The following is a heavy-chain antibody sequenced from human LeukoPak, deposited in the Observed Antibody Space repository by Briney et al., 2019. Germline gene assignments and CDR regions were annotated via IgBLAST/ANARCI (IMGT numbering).Heavy chain of an antibody. D-gene: IGHD4-17*01. J-gene: IGHJ3*01. CDR2: ISAYSGNT. CDR3: ARDRTTVSGPVHF. Sequence: ASVNLSCTSSGSTFTSNSINWGRQAPGQGLEWLGSISAYSGNTNYAQKFQARVTMTTATSTSTAYMALRSLRSDDTAVYYCARDRTTVSGPVHFWGQGTTVTVSS. V-gene: IGHV1-18*01. CDR1: GSTFTSNS.